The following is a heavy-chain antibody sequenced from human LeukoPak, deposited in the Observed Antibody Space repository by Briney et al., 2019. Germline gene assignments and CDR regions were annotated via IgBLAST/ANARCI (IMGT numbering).Heavy chain of an antibody. CDR1: GGSISSYY. D-gene: IGHD4-11*01. CDR2: IHYSGST. V-gene: IGHV4-59*01. J-gene: IGHJ6*02. CDR3: ASHHDYSDSYYYYDLDV. Sequence: SETLSLTCTVSGGSISSYYWSWIRQPPGKGLEWIGYIHYSGSTKYNPALKSRVTISIDTSKNQFSLKLGSVTAADTAVYYCASHHDYSDSYYYYDLDVWGQGTTVTVSS.